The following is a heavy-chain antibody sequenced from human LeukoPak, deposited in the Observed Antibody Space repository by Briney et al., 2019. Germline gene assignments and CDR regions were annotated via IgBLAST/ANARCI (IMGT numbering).Heavy chain of an antibody. J-gene: IGHJ3*02. CDR1: GASFSTYY. CDR2: IYYSGST. D-gene: IGHD3-22*01. Sequence: SETLSLTCTVSGASFSTYYWSWIRQPPGKGLEWIGYIYYSGSTNYNPSLKSRVTMSVDTAKNQFSLKLSSVTAADTAVYYCARRYYYDSSGYHAAFGIWGQGTMVTVSS. V-gene: IGHV4-59*08. CDR3: ARRYYYDSSGYHAAFGI.